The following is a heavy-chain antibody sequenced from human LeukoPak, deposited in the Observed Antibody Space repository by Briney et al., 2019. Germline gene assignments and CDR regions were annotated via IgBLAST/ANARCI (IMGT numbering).Heavy chain of an antibody. CDR3: ARARASGYYGMDV. J-gene: IGHJ6*02. V-gene: IGHV4-4*07. CDR1: GGSISSYY. CDR2: IYTSGST. D-gene: IGHD3-10*01. Sequence: SSETLSLTCTVSGGSISSYYWNWIRQPAGKGLGWIGRIYTSGSTNYNPSLKSRVTMSVDTSKNQFSLKLSSVTAADTAVYYCARARASGYYGMDVWGQGTTVTVSS.